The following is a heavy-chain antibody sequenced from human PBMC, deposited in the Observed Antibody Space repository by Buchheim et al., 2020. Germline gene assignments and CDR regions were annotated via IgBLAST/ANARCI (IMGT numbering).Heavy chain of an antibody. D-gene: IGHD3-10*01. V-gene: IGHV3-74*03. CDR1: GFTFSNHW. CDR3: ARVLVAGRYISDIYYYDYAMDV. CDR2: IKSDGSGT. J-gene: IGHJ6*02. Sequence: VQLVESGGGVVQPGRSLRLSCAASGFTFSNHWMHWVRQGPGKGLLWVSRIKSDGSGTTYADSVKGRFTISRDNAKNTLYLQMNSLRAEDTAVYYCARVLVAGRYISDIYYYDYAMDVWGQGTT.